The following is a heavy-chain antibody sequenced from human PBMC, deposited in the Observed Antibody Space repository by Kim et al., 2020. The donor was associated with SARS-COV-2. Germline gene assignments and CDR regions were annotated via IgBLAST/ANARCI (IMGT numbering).Heavy chain of an antibody. J-gene: IGHJ3*02. V-gene: IGHV1-8*01. D-gene: IGHD3-10*01. CDR2: MNPNSGNT. Sequence: ASVKVSCKASGYTFTSYDINWVRQATGQGLEWMGWMNPNSGNTGYAQKFEGRVTMTRNTSISTAYMELSSLRSEDTAVYYCARATSGSAAFDIWGQGTMVTVSS. CDR3: ARATSGSAAFDI. CDR1: GYTFTSYD.